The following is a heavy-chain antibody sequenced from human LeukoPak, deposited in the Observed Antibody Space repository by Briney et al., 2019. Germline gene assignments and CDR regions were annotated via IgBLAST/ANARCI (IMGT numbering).Heavy chain of an antibody. V-gene: IGHV3-30-3*01. J-gene: IGHJ4*02. CDR2: ISYDGSNK. CDR1: GFTFSSYA. CDR3: ARGPTLYTSGWYPGFDS. D-gene: IGHD6-19*01. Sequence: PGRSLRLSCAASGFTFSSYAMHWVRQAPGKGLEWVAVISYDGSNKYYADSVKGRFTISRDNSKNTLYLQMNSLRAEDTAVYYCARGPTLYTSGWYPGFDSWGQGTLVTVSS.